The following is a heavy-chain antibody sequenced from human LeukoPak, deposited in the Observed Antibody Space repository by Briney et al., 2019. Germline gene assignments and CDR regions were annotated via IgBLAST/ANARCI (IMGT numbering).Heavy chain of an antibody. CDR2: ISYDGSNK. J-gene: IGHJ4*02. D-gene: IGHD2-2*01. Sequence: GRSLRLSCAASGFTFSSYAMHWVRQAPGKGLEWVAVISYDGSNKYYADSVKGRFTISRDNSKNTLYLQMNSLRAEDTAVYYCARSYSRYCSSTSCYARRFDYWGQGTLVTVSS. V-gene: IGHV3-30-3*01. CDR1: GFTFSSYA. CDR3: ARSYSRYCSSTSCYARRFDY.